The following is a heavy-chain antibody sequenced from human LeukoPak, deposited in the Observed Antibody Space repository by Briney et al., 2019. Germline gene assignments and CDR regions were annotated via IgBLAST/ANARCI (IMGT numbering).Heavy chain of an antibody. Sequence: GASVKVSCKASGYTFTAYYMHWVQQAPGQGLEWMGWINPNSGGTNYAQKFQGRVTMTRDTSISTAYMELSRLRSDDTAVYYCARAGGYCGRISCPYYFDYWGQGALVAVSS. CDR1: GYTFTAYY. CDR2: INPNSGGT. CDR3: ARAGGYCGRISCPYYFDY. J-gene: IGHJ4*02. D-gene: IGHD2-15*01. V-gene: IGHV1-2*02.